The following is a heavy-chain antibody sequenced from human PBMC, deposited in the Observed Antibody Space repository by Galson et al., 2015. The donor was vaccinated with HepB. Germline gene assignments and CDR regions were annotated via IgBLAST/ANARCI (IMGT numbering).Heavy chain of an antibody. CDR3: ARDPNYDSSGYPKVQH. V-gene: IGHV3-33*01. CDR2: IWYDGSNK. J-gene: IGHJ1*01. D-gene: IGHD3-22*01. CDR1: GFTFSSYG. Sequence: SLRLSCAASGFTFSSYGMHWVRQAPGKGLEWVAVIWYDGSNKYYADSVKGRFTISRDNSKNTLYLQMNSLRAEDTAVYYCARDPNYDSSGYPKVQHWGQGTLVTVSS.